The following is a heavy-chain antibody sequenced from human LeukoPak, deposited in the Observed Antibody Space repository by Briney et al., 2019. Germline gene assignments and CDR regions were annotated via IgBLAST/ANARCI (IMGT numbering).Heavy chain of an antibody. D-gene: IGHD3-22*01. J-gene: IGHJ4*02. Sequence: GASVKVSCKASGYTFTSYYMHWVRQAPGQWLEWMGIINPSGGSTSYAQKFQGRVTMTRDTSTSTVYMELSSLRSEDTAVYYCARSIGSYYDSSGYYHLDYWGQGTLVTVSS. CDR1: GYTFTSYY. CDR2: INPSGGST. CDR3: ARSIGSYYDSSGYYHLDY. V-gene: IGHV1-46*01.